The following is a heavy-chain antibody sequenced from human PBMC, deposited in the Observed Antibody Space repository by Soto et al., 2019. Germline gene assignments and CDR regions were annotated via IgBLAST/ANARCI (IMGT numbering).Heavy chain of an antibody. Sequence: ASVKVSCKASGYTFTSYGISWVRQAPGQGLEWMGWISAYNGNTNYAQKLQGRVTMTTDTSTSTAYMELRSLRSDDTAVYYCARDRYYDSSGQTDYWGQGTPVTVSS. CDR2: ISAYNGNT. D-gene: IGHD3-22*01. V-gene: IGHV1-18*04. J-gene: IGHJ4*02. CDR3: ARDRYYDSSGQTDY. CDR1: GYTFTSYG.